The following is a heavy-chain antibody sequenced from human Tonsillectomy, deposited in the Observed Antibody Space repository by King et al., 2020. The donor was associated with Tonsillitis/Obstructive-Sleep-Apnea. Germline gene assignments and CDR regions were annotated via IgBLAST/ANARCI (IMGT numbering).Heavy chain of an antibody. CDR1: GDSVSSNSAA. D-gene: IGHD1-26*01. J-gene: IGHJ6*02. CDR3: AREESGSYLTYYYYYGMDV. CDR2: TYYRSKWYN. V-gene: IGHV6-1*01. Sequence: VQLQQSGPGLVKPSQPLSLTCAISGDSVSSNSAAWNWIRQSPSRGLEWLGRTYYRSKWYNDYAVSVKSRITINPDTSKNQFSLQLNSVTPEDTAVYYCAREESGSYLTYYYYYGMDVWGQGTTVTVSS.